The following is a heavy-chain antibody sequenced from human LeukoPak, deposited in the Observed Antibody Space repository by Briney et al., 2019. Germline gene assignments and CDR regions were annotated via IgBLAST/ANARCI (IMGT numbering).Heavy chain of an antibody. CDR3: AKDGEDIVVVPAAKGDYYYGMDV. D-gene: IGHD2-2*01. CDR1: GCTFSSYG. V-gene: IGHV3-30*18. J-gene: IGHJ6*04. Sequence: GGSLRLSCAASGCTFSSYGMHWVRQAPGKGLEWVAVISYDGSNKYYADSVKGRFTISRDNCKNTLYLQMNSLRAEDTAVYYCAKDGEDIVVVPAAKGDYYYGMDVWGKGTTVTVSS. CDR2: ISYDGSNK.